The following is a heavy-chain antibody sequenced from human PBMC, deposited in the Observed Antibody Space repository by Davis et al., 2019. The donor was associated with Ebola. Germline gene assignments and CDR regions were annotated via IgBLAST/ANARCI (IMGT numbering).Heavy chain of an antibody. CDR3: ASRMTTALS. D-gene: IGHD4-11*01. CDR2: VKQDGSEK. CDR1: GFTFRNYC. V-gene: IGHV3-7*03. J-gene: IGHJ4*03. Sequence: PGGSLRLSCAASGFTFRNYCMSWVRQAPGKGLEWVATVKQDGSEKYYVDSVKGRFTISRDNAKKSLYLQMNSLRVEDTAVYYCASRMTTALSWGQGTMVTVSS.